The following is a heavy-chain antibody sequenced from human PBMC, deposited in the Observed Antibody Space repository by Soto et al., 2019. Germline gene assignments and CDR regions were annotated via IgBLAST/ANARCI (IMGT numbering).Heavy chain of an antibody. J-gene: IGHJ6*02. Sequence: QVQLVQSGAEVRKPGSSVKVSCKASGGTFSSYAISWVRQAPGQGLEWMGGIIPIFGTANYAQKFQGRVTITADESTSTAYMELSSLRSEDKAVYYCARDVPAARRNYYGMDVWGQGTTVTVSS. CDR1: GGTFSSYA. CDR2: IIPIFGTA. V-gene: IGHV1-69*01. CDR3: ARDVPAARRNYYGMDV. D-gene: IGHD6-6*01.